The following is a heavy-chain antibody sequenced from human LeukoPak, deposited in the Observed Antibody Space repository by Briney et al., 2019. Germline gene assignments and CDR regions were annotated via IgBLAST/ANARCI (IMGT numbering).Heavy chain of an antibody. Sequence: PGGSLRLSCAASGFTFGSYGMHWVRQAPGKGLEWVAVIWYDGSNKYYADSVKGRFTISRDNSKNTLYLQMNSLRAEDTAVYYCARETEWLSTPSYYYGMDVWGQGTTVTVSS. D-gene: IGHD3-3*01. V-gene: IGHV3-33*01. J-gene: IGHJ6*02. CDR2: IWYDGSNK. CDR1: GFTFGSYG. CDR3: ARETEWLSTPSYYYGMDV.